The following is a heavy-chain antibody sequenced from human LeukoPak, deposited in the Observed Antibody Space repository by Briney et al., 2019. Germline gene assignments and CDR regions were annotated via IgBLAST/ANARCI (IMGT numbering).Heavy chain of an antibody. CDR1: GFTFSNYA. D-gene: IGHD1/OR15-1a*01. CDR3: AKDSPSRTATTEVPVDY. Sequence: SGGSLRLSCAASGFTFSNYAMSWVRQAPGKGLEWVSGITGSGGSTYYADSVKGRFTISRDNSKHTLDLQMNSLRAEDTAVYYCAKDSPSRTATTEVPVDYWGQGTLVTVSS. CDR2: ITGSGGST. J-gene: IGHJ4*02. V-gene: IGHV3-23*01.